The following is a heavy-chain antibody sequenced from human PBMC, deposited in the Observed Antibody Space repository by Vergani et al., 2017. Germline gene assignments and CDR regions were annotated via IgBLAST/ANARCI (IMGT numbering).Heavy chain of an antibody. CDR3: AKVPWQWLQGGYYFDY. J-gene: IGHJ4*02. CDR1: GFTFSSYG. V-gene: IGHV3-33*06. CDR2: IWYDGSNK. D-gene: IGHD6-19*01. Sequence: VQLVESGGVVVQPGGSLRLSCAASGFTFSSYGMHWVRQAPGKGLEWVAVIWYDGSNKYYADSVKGRFTISRDNSKNTLYLQMNSLRAEDTAVYYCAKVPWQWLQGGYYFDYWGQGTLVTVSS.